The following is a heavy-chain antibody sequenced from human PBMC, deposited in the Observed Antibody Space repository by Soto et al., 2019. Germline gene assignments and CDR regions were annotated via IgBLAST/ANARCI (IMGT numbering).Heavy chain of an antibody. Sequence: QVQLVESGGGVVQPGASLRLSCAASGFTFSGYGMHWVRQAPGKGLQWVALIWYDGSEKRYAESVKGRFTVSRDNAKNKLTLQMNSMGVENTAGYYGAKECLQQVVATPLRKWGQRPRVPVAS. D-gene: IGHD6-13*01. CDR1: GFTFSGYG. J-gene: IGHJ4*02. V-gene: IGHV3-30*02. CDR3: AKECLQQVVATPLRK. CDR2: IWYDGSEK.